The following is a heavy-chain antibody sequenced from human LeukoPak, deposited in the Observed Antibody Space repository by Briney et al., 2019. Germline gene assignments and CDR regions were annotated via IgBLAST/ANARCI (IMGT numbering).Heavy chain of an antibody. CDR3: ARDYYRSGSYPFDY. V-gene: IGHV3-33*01. J-gene: IGHJ4*02. Sequence: GGSLRLSCAASGFTFSSYGMHWVRQAPGKGLGWVAVIWHDGTKEFYVDSVKGRFTISRDNAKDSLSLQMNRLRDEDTAVYSCARDYYRSGSYPFDYWGQGALVIVSS. CDR1: GFTFSSYG. CDR2: IWHDGTKE. D-gene: IGHD3-10*01.